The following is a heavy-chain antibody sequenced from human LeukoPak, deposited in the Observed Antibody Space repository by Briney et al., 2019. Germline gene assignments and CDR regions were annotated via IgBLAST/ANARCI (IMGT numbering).Heavy chain of an antibody. CDR3: AKDLRGYYKPIDY. J-gene: IGHJ4*02. Sequence: QTGGSLRLSCAASEFSVGSNYMTWVRQAPGKGLEWVSLIYSGGSTYYADSVKGRFTISRNNSKNTLYLQMNSLRAEDTAVYYCAKDLRGYYKPIDYWGQGTLVTVSS. D-gene: IGHD3-22*01. CDR1: EFSVGSNY. CDR2: IYSGGST. V-gene: IGHV3-66*01.